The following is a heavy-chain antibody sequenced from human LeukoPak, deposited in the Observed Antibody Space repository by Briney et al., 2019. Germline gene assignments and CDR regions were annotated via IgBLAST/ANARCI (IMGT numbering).Heavy chain of an antibody. J-gene: IGHJ4*02. CDR1: GYTFTSYG. D-gene: IGHD2-2*01. Sequence: ASVKVSCKAPGYTFTSYGISWVRQAPGQGLEWMGWISAYNGNTNYAQKLQGRVTMTTDTSTSTAYMELRSLRSDDTAVYCGARDSPWEASVPAASKFDYWGQGTLVTVSS. CDR2: ISAYNGNT. CDR3: ARDSPWEASVPAASKFDY. V-gene: IGHV1-18*01.